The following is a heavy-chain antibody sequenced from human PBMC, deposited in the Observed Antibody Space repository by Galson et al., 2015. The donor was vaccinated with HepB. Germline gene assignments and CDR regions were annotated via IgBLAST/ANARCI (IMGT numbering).Heavy chain of an antibody. V-gene: IGHV3-7*03. CDR1: RFTFSNYH. D-gene: IGHD4-17*01. Sequence: SLRLSCAASRFTFSNYHMSWVRQAPGKGLEWVANIKQDGSEKYYVDSVKGRFTISRDNAKNSLYLQMNSLRAEDTAVYYCARVGKLYGDYRGVAFDIWGQGTMVTVSS. CDR2: IKQDGSEK. CDR3: ARVGKLYGDYRGVAFDI. J-gene: IGHJ3*02.